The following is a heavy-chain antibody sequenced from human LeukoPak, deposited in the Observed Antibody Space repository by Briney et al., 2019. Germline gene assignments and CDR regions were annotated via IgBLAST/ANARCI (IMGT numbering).Heavy chain of an antibody. CDR2: IYHSGST. J-gene: IGHJ4*02. Sequence: SETLPLTCAVSGGSISSSNWWSRVRQPPGKGLGWIGEIYHSGSTNYNPSLKSRVTISVDKSKNQFSLKLSSVTAADTAVYYCARPIYSSGWSDDDYWGQGTLVTVSS. CDR1: GGSISSSNW. V-gene: IGHV4-4*02. CDR3: ARPIYSSGWSDDDY. D-gene: IGHD6-19*01.